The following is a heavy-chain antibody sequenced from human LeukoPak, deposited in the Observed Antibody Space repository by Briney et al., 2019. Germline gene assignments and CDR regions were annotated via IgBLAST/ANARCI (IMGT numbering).Heavy chain of an antibody. CDR2: IYRGGST. CDR1: GLTVIINY. D-gene: IGHD6-6*01. CDR3: ARRPSGGIYYYGMDV. J-gene: IGHJ6*02. Sequence: PGGSLTLSCAPSGLTVIINYTSWVRQAPGKGRDWVSVIYRGGSTYYADSVKDRFTISRDNSKNTLYLQMNSLRAEDTAVYYCARRPSGGIYYYGMDVWGQGTTVTVSS. V-gene: IGHV3-66*04.